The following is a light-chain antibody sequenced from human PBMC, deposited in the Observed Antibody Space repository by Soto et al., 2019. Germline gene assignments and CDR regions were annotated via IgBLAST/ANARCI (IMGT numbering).Light chain of an antibody. CDR2: STH. Sequence: QAVVTQEPSFSVSPGGTVTLTCGLSSGSVSTSYYPSWYQQTPGQAPRTLIYSTHTRSSGVPDRFSGSILGNKAALTITGAQADDESDYYCVLYMGSGISVFGGGTQLTVL. CDR1: SGSVSTSYY. J-gene: IGLJ2*01. V-gene: IGLV8-61*01. CDR3: VLYMGSGISV.